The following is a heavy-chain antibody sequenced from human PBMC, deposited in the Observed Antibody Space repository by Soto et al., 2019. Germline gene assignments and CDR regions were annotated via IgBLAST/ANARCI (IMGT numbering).Heavy chain of an antibody. V-gene: IGHV1-2*02. D-gene: IGHD6-13*01. J-gene: IGHJ6*02. CDR1: GYTFTGYY. Sequence: ASVKVSCKASGYTFTGYYMHWVRQAPGQGLEWMGWINPNSGGTNYAQKFQGRVTMTRDTSISTAYMELSRLRSDDTAVYYCARDSVAAAGRDDMDVWGQGTTVTVSS. CDR2: INPNSGGT. CDR3: ARDSVAAAGRDDMDV.